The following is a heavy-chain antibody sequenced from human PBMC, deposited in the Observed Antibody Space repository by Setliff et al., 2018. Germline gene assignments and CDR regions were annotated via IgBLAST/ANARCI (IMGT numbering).Heavy chain of an antibody. CDR3: VRQDILTSYYMFDY. V-gene: IGHV1-2*02. Sequence: ASVKVSCKASGYTFTDYYIHRVRQAPGQGLEWMGWINPNSGGTNPAQNFQGRVTMTMDASITTVYMELSRLTSDDTAVYYCVRQDILTSYYMFDYWGQGTLVTVSS. CDR1: GYTFTDYY. D-gene: IGHD3-9*01. CDR2: INPNSGGT. J-gene: IGHJ4*02.